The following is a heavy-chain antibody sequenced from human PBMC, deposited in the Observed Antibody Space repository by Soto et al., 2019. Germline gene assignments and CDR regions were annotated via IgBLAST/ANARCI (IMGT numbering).Heavy chain of an antibody. J-gene: IGHJ4*02. V-gene: IGHV3-30*18. Sequence: PGGSLRLSCAASGFTFSSYGMHWVRQAPGKGLEWVAVISYDGSNKYYADSVKGRFTISRDNSKNTLYLQMNSLRAEDTAVYYCAKVSGYSSSWYVLGFDYWGQGTLVTVSS. CDR3: AKVSGYSSSWYVLGFDY. CDR1: GFTFSSYG. D-gene: IGHD6-13*01. CDR2: ISYDGSNK.